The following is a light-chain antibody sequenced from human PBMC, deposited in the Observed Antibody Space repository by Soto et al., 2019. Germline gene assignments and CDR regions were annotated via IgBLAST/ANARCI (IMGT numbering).Light chain of an antibody. CDR2: VAC. J-gene: IGKJ3*01. CDR3: QQYTASAGIVT. Sequence: VLTQSPGTLSLSPGERATLSCRARQRVNSNYSAWYQQKPGQAPRLLVFVACTRATGIPDRSSGSGSRTDFILTLSGVEREGFAVYYCQQYTASAGIVTFGRGTRVDIK. CDR1: QRVNSNY. V-gene: IGKV3-20*01.